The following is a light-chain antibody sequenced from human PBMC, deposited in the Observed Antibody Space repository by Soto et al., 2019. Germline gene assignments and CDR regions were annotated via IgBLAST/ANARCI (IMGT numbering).Light chain of an antibody. CDR2: DTS. V-gene: IGKV1-33*01. CDR3: QQCDDVPLT. Sequence: DNQMSEYPSSLSAYVGDRVTITCQATQDISNYVNWYQHKPGEAPKLLIYDTSNLKTGVPSRFSGSGSGTDFSFTITSLQPEDIVTYYCQQCDDVPLTFGGGTMAEI. CDR1: QDISNY. J-gene: IGKJ4*01.